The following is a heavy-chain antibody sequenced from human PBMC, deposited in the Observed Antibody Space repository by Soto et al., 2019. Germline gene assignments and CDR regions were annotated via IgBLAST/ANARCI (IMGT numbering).Heavy chain of an antibody. D-gene: IGHD6-19*01. CDR1: GGTFSSYA. Sequence: QVQLVQSGAEVKKPGSSVKVSCKASGGTFSSYAISWVRQVPGEGLEWMGGTIPIFGTANYAQKFQGRVTITADESTSTAYMELSSLRSEDTAVYYCASPPNESSGYYYGMDVWGQGTTVTVSS. CDR3: ASPPNESSGYYYGMDV. J-gene: IGHJ6*02. CDR2: TIPIFGTA. V-gene: IGHV1-69*12.